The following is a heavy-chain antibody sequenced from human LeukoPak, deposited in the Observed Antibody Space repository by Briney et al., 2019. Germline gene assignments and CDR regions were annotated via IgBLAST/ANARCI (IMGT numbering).Heavy chain of an antibody. D-gene: IGHD4-17*01. CDR1: GFTVSSNY. CDR2: IYSGGST. CDR3: IVFGDSNH. J-gene: IGHJ5*02. Sequence: GGSLRLSCAASGFTVSSNYMSWVRQAPGKGLEWVSVIYSGGSTYYADSVKGRFTISRDTSKNTLYLQINSLRVEDTAVYYCIVFGDSNHWGQGTLVTVS. V-gene: IGHV3-53*01.